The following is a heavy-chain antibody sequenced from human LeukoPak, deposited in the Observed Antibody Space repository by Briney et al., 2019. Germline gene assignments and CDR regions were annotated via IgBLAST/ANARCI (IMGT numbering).Heavy chain of an antibody. CDR1: GFPFSSYA. D-gene: IGHD6-13*01. CDR2: ISGSGDRT. V-gene: IGHV3-23*01. CDR3: ARSTVTVAAAGIDY. J-gene: IGHJ4*02. Sequence: PGRSLRLSCAASGFPFSSYALGWVRQPPGKGLERVSAISGSGDRTYYADPVRGRFTISRDGSRNTLFLQMNSLRVEDTAVYYCARSTVTVAAAGIDYWGQGTLVTVSS.